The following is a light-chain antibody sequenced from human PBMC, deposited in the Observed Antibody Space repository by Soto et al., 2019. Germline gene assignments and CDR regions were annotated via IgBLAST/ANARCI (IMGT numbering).Light chain of an antibody. V-gene: IGLV2-8*01. CDR2: EVS. Sequence: QSALTQPPSASGSPGQSVTISCTGTSSDVGGYKYVSWYQQHPGKAPKVMIYEVSKRPSGVPDRFSGSKSGNTASLTVSGLQSEYEADYYCSSYAGSNNLVFGGGTKLTVL. CDR3: SSYAGSNNLV. J-gene: IGLJ2*01. CDR1: SSDVGGYKY.